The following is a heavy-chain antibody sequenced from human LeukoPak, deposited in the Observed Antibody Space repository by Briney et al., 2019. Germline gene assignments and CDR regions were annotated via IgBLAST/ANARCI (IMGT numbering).Heavy chain of an antibody. CDR2: IYYSGST. V-gene: IGHV4-39*01. CDR1: GGSITGSNYY. Sequence: SETLSLTCTVSGGSITGSNYYWGWIRQPPGKGLEWIGSIYYSGSTYYNPSLKSRVTISVDTSKNQFSLKLTSVTAADTAVYYCARHSYYYDSSGSYYYFDYWGQGTLVTVSS. CDR3: ARHSYYYDSSGSYYYFDY. D-gene: IGHD3-22*01. J-gene: IGHJ4*02.